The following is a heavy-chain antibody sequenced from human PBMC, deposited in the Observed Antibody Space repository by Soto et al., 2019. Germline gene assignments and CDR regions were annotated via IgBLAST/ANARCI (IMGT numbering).Heavy chain of an antibody. CDR2: ISGSGGST. D-gene: IGHD3-10*01. CDR1: GFTFSSYA. J-gene: IGHJ6*03. CDR3: AKAYYSGSGSYYFSEAYYYYYYMDV. V-gene: IGHV3-23*01. Sequence: EVQLLESGGGLVQPGGSLRLSCAASGFTFSSYAMSWVRQAPGKGLEWVAAISGSGGSTYYADSVKGRFTISRDNSKNTLYLQMNSLRAEDTAVYYCAKAYYSGSGSYYFSEAYYYYYYMDVWGKGTTVTVSS.